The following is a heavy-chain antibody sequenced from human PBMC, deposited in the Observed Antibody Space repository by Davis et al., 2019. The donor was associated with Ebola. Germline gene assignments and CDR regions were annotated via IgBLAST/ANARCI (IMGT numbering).Heavy chain of an antibody. Sequence: GESLKISCAASGFTFSSYAMHWVRQAPGKGLEWVAVISYDGSNKYYADSVKGRFTISRDNSKNTLYLQMNSLRAEDTAVYYCARDLTVPAEWLSPYYYYYGMDVWGQGTTVTVSS. D-gene: IGHD3-3*01. J-gene: IGHJ6*02. V-gene: IGHV3-30-3*01. CDR1: GFTFSSYA. CDR3: ARDLTVPAEWLSPYYYYYGMDV. CDR2: ISYDGSNK.